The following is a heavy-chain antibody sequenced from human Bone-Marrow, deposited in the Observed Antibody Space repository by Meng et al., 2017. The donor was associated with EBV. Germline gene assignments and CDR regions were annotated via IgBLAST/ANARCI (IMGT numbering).Heavy chain of an antibody. J-gene: IGHJ5*02. D-gene: IGHD2-21*02. V-gene: IGHV4-4*02. CDR2: IYHSGST. CDR3: ARAWSVTSGFDP. Sequence: QGRLKGSGPGLVKPAGTLSLTCAVSGGSISSSNWWSWVRQPPGKGLEWIGEIYHSGSTNYNPSLKSRVTISVDKSKNQFSLKLSSVTAADTAVYYCARAWSVTSGFDPWGQGTLVTVSS. CDR1: GGSISSSNW.